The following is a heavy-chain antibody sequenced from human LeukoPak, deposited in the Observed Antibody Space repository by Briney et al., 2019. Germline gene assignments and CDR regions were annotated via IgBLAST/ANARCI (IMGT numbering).Heavy chain of an antibody. V-gene: IGHV1-18*01. CDR2: ISAYNGNT. D-gene: IGHD6-25*01. CDR3: ARAAVHYNSVMDV. CDR1: GYTFTSYG. Sequence: GASVKVSCKASGYTFTSYGISWVRQAPGQGLEWMGWISAYNGNTNYAQKLQGRVTVTRDTSTSTVYMDLSSLRSEDTAVYYCARAAVHYNSVMDVWGQGTTVTVSS. J-gene: IGHJ6*02.